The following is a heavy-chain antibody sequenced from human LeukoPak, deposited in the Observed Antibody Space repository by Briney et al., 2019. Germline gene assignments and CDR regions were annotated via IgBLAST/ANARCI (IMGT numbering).Heavy chain of an antibody. J-gene: IGHJ4*02. CDR2: FTGGGSST. Sequence: GGSLRLSCAASGFTFSNHAMTWVRQAPGKGLEWVSEFTGGGSSTYYADSVKGRFTISRDNSKNTMFLQMNSVRAVDTATYYCAREWFDFDYWGQGILVTVSS. CDR1: GFTFSNHA. D-gene: IGHD3-22*01. V-gene: IGHV3-23*01. CDR3: AREWFDFDY.